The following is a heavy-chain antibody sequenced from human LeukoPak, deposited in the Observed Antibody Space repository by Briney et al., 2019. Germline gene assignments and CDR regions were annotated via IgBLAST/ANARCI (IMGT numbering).Heavy chain of an antibody. CDR1: GGSISNYY. D-gene: IGHD2-21*01. J-gene: IGHJ4*02. Sequence: PSETLSLTCTVSGGSISNYYWSWIRQPPGKELEWIGYIYYSGSTNYNPSFKSRVTISVDTSKNQFSLSLNSVTAADTAVYYCTGSAPVVVDDADYWGKGTLVTVSS. CDR2: IYYSGST. V-gene: IGHV4-59*01. CDR3: TGSAPVVVDDADY.